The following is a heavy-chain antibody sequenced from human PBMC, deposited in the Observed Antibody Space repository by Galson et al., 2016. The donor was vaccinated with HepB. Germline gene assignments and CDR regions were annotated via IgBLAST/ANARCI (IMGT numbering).Heavy chain of an antibody. CDR3: ARPQREGVNYYLFDY. D-gene: IGHD1-26*01. V-gene: IGHV1-69*13. Sequence: SVKVSCKASGGTFSSYALSWVRQAPGQGLECMGRIIPLFRTTNYAQQFQGRVSITADESTSTASMELSSLRSEAPAVYYCARPQREGVNYYLFDYWGQGTLVTVSS. CDR2: IIPLFRTT. CDR1: GGTFSSYA. J-gene: IGHJ4*02.